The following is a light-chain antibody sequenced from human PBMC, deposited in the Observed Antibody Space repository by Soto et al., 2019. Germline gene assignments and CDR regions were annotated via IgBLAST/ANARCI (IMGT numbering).Light chain of an antibody. CDR1: TPNIGTNY. CDR3: AAWDDSLSGFHV. J-gene: IGLJ1*01. Sequence: QSALTQPPSASGTPGQRVTISCSGSTPNIGTNYVYWYQQLPGTAPKLLIYRNDQRPSGVPDRFSGSKSGTSASLAISGLRSEDEADYFCAAWDDSLSGFHVFGTGTKLTVL. CDR2: RND. V-gene: IGLV1-47*01.